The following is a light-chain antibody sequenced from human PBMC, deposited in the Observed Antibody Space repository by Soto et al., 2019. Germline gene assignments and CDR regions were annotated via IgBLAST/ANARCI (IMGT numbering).Light chain of an antibody. CDR2: DAS. CDR1: QSVGRNY. J-gene: IGKJ4*01. V-gene: IGKV3-20*01. CDR3: QQYASSPLT. Sequence: EIVLTQSPGTLSVSPGERATLSCRASQSVGRNYLAWYQQKPGQAPRLLIYDASSRATGIPARFSGSGSGTDFTLTISRLEPEDFAVYSCQQYASSPLTFGGGTKVEAK.